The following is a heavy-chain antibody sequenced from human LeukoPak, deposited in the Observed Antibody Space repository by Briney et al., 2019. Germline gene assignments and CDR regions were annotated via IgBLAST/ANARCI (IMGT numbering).Heavy chain of an antibody. CDR2: IYHSGST. CDR3: ARDLRYFDGTRPTPTWFDL. V-gene: IGHV4-38-2*02. J-gene: IGHJ5*02. CDR1: GYSISSAYF. D-gene: IGHD3-9*01. Sequence: PSETLSLTCAVSGYSISSAYFWGWIRQPPGKGLGWIGSIYHSGSTYYNPSLKSRVTVSVDTSKNHFSLKVSSVTAADTAVYYCARDLRYFDGTRPTPTWFDLWGQGTLVTVSS.